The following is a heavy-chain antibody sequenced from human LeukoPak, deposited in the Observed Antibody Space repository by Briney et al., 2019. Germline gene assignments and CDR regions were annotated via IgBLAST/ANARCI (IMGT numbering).Heavy chain of an antibody. J-gene: IGHJ4*02. CDR2: INPNSGGT. CDR3: AAALSIVATGGDY. CDR1: GYTFTGYY. D-gene: IGHD5-12*01. Sequence: ASVKVSCKASGYTFTGYYMHWVRQAPGQGLEWMGWINPNSGGTNYAQKFQGRVTMTRDTSISTAYMELSRLRSDDTAVYYCAAALSIVATGGDYWGQGTLVTVSS. V-gene: IGHV1-2*02.